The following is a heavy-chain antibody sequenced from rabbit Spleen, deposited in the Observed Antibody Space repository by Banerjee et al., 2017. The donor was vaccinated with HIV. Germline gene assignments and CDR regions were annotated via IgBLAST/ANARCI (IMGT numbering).Heavy chain of an antibody. J-gene: IGHJ4*01. CDR2: IETDSSGFT. Sequence: QEQLVESGGGLVQPEGSLTLTCTASGVSFSGSSYMCWVRQAPGKGLEWIACIETDSSGFTYFATWAIGRFTISRTSSTAVDLKMTSLTAADTATYFCARYRDSDGAYDLWGQGTLVTVS. D-gene: IGHD6-1*01. CDR1: GVSFSGSSY. V-gene: IGHV1S45*01. CDR3: ARYRDSDGAYDL.